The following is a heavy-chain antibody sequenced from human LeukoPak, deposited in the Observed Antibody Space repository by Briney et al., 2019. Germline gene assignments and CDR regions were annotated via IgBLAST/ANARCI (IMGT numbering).Heavy chain of an antibody. CDR2: IYYSGST. Sequence: SETLSLTCTVSGGSISSSSYYWGWIRQPPGKGLEWIGSIYYSGSTYYNPSLKSRVTISVDTSKNQFSLKLSSVTAADTAVYYCATIYRITMVRGSVALWGQGTLVTVSS. J-gene: IGHJ4*02. CDR3: ATIYRITMVRGSVAL. CDR1: GGSISSSSYY. D-gene: IGHD3-10*01. V-gene: IGHV4-39*07.